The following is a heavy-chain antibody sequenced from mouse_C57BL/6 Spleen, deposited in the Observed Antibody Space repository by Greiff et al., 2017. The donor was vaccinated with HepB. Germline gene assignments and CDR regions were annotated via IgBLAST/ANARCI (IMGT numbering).Heavy chain of an antibody. Sequence: EVQVVESVAELVRPGASVKLSCTASGFNITNNYMHWVKQRPEQGLEWIGRIDPANGNTKYAPKFQGKATITADTSSNTAYLQRSSLTSEDTAIYYGASAGGNYEAWFAYWGQGTLVTVSS. CDR1: GFNITNNY. J-gene: IGHJ3*01. CDR3: ASAGGNYEAWFAY. D-gene: IGHD2-1*01. CDR2: IDPANGNT. V-gene: IGHV14-3*01.